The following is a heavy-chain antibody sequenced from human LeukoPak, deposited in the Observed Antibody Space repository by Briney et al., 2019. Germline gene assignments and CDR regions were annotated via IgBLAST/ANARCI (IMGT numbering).Heavy chain of an antibody. Sequence: PGRSLRLSCAVSGFTFSGFAMHWVRQAPGKGLEWVALIRSDGSDKYYADSVKGRFTISRDNSKNTLFLQMNSLRAEDTAVYYCAKDIAAAGGPCAYWGRGALVTVSS. J-gene: IGHJ4*02. CDR3: AKDIAAAGGPCAY. D-gene: IGHD6-13*01. V-gene: IGHV3-33*06. CDR1: GFTFSGFA. CDR2: IRSDGSDK.